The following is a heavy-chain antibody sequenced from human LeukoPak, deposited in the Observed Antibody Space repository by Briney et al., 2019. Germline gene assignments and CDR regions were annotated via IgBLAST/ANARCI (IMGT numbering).Heavy chain of an antibody. Sequence: GGSLRLSCAASGFTFSSYGMSWVRQAPGKGLEWVANIKQDGNEKYYADSVKGRFTISRDNGKNSLDLQMNSLRADDTAVYYCARDTLGEGEDANYAVYYFDYWGQGTVVTASS. D-gene: IGHD4/OR15-4a*01. J-gene: IGHJ4*02. CDR2: IKQDGNEK. CDR3: ARDTLGEGEDANYAVYYFDY. CDR1: GFTFSSYG. V-gene: IGHV3-7*01.